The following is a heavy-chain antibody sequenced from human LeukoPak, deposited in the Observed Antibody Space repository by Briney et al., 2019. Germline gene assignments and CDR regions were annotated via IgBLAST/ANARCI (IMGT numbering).Heavy chain of an antibody. J-gene: IGHJ4*02. CDR2: IIPIFGTT. CDR1: GDTFRTYA. CDR3: ARAIVGATYSGH. V-gene: IGHV1-69*13. D-gene: IGHD3-10*01. Sequence: ASVKVSCKTSGDTFRTYATSWVRQAPGQGLEWMGGIIPIFGTTDYTQKFHDRVTFTADESTSTAYMELSSLTSEDTAVYYCARAIVGATYSGHWGQGTLVTVSS.